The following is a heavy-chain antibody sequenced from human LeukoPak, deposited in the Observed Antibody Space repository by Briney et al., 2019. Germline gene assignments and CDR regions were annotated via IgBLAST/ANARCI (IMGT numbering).Heavy chain of an antibody. J-gene: IGHJ4*02. D-gene: IGHD3-22*01. Sequence: PGGSLRLSCAASGFTFSTYIMNWVRQAPGKGLEWVSSISSSSSYIHYADSVKGRFSISRDNAKNSLYLQMNSLRAEDTAVYYCARDRNYDGSVYYEDDYFDYWGQGTLVTVSS. V-gene: IGHV3-21*01. CDR1: GFTFSTYI. CDR3: ARDRNYDGSVYYEDDYFDY. CDR2: ISSSSSYI.